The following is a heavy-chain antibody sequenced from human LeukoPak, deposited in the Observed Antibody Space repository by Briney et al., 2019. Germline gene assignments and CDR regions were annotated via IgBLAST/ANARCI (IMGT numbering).Heavy chain of an antibody. V-gene: IGHV1-69*06. CDR1: GGTFSSYA. Sequence: SVKVSCKASGGTFSSYAISWVRQAPGQGLEWMGGIIPIFGTANYAQKFQGRVTITADKSTSTAYMELSSLRSDDTAVYYCARGRSSGPRWFDPWGQGTLVTVSS. CDR3: ARGRSSGPRWFDP. D-gene: IGHD6-25*01. CDR2: IIPIFGTA. J-gene: IGHJ5*02.